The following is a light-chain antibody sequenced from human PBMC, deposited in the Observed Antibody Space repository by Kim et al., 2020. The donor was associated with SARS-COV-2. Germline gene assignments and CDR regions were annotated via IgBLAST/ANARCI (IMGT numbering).Light chain of an antibody. CDR2: GAY. J-gene: IGKJ2*01. Sequence: LSPGEIAVLTCRAGQGVSDRYVAWYQQKPGQAPRLLIHGAYSSAAGFPDRFSGSGSGTDFTLTISRLDPEDFAVYYCQQYVSSPYTFGQGTKLEI. CDR1: QGVSDRY. V-gene: IGKV3-20*01. CDR3: QQYVSSPYT.